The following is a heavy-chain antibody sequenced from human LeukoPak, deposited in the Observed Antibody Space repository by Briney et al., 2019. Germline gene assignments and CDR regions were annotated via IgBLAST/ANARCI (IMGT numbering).Heavy chain of an antibody. CDR3: ARHGVGYCSSTSCSSLNWFDP. CDR2: ISAYNGNT. V-gene: IGHV1-18*01. J-gene: IGHJ5*02. D-gene: IGHD2-2*01. CDR1: GYTFTSYG. Sequence: ASVKVSCKASGYTFTSYGISWVRQAPGQGLEWMGWISAYNGNTNYAQKLQGRVTMTTDTSTSTAYMELRSLRSDDTAVYYCARHGVGYCSSTSCSSLNWFDPWGQGTLVTVSS.